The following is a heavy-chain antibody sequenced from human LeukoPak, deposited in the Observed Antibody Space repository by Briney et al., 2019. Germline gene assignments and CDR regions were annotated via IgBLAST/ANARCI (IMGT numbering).Heavy chain of an antibody. Sequence: SVKVSCKASGGTFSSYAISWVRQAPGQGLERMGGIIPIFGTANYAQKFQGRVTITADESTSTAYMELSSLRSEDTAVYYCARGYDSSGYYWASPFDYWGQGTLVTVSS. CDR2: IIPIFGTA. V-gene: IGHV1-69*01. CDR1: GGTFSSYA. CDR3: ARGYDSSGYYWASPFDY. D-gene: IGHD3-22*01. J-gene: IGHJ4*02.